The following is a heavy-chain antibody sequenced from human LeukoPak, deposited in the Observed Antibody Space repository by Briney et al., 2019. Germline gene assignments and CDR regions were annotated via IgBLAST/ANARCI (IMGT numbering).Heavy chain of an antibody. V-gene: IGHV3-23*01. D-gene: IGHD2-2*02. CDR2: ISGSGGST. J-gene: IGHJ6*03. CDR3: ARVGIPSYHYYMDV. Sequence: GGSLRLSCAASGFTFSSYAMSWVRQAPGKGLEWVSAISGSGGSTYYADSVKGRFTISRDNSKNTLYLQMNSLRAEDTAVYYCARVGIPSYHYYMDVRGKGTTVTVSS. CDR1: GFTFSSYA.